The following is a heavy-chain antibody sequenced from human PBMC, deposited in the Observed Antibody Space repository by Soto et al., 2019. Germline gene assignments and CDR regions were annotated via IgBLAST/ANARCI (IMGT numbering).Heavy chain of an antibody. CDR2: LDPSSTYI. CDR3: AKGLGDSTRLFDY. Sequence: GGSLRLSCAASGFTFSAYTMNWVRQAPGKGLEWVSSLDPSSTYIYYADSVKGRFTLSRDNAKNSLFLRLNSLRADDTALYYCAKGLGDSTRLFDYWGQGTLVTVSS. V-gene: IGHV3-21*01. CDR1: GFTFSAYT. D-gene: IGHD2-2*01. J-gene: IGHJ4*02.